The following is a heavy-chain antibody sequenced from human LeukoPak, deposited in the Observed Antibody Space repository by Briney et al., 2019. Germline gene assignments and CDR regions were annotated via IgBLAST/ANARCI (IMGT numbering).Heavy chain of an antibody. Sequence: SETLSLTCTVSGGSISSSSYYWGWIRQPPGKGLEWIGSIYYSGSTYYNPSLKSRVTISVDTSKNQFSLKLSSVTAADTAVYYCARRLLKGFYYFDYWGQGTLVTVSS. CDR3: ARRLLKGFYYFDY. V-gene: IGHV4-39*01. J-gene: IGHJ4*02. D-gene: IGHD2-21*01. CDR2: IYYSGST. CDR1: GGSISSSSYY.